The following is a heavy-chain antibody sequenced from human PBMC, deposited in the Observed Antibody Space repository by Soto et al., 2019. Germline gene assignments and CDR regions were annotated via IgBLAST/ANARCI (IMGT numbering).Heavy chain of an antibody. CDR2: VYWDDDK. D-gene: IGHD2-15*01. CDR1: GFSLIDSGVA. Sequence: QITLKESGPTLVKPTQTLTLTCSTSGFSLIDSGVAVGWIRQPPGKALDWLALVYWDDDKRYSPSLRTRLTITRDTSKIQVVLTMTNIDPVDTATYYCVHTYSDHAGYYFDFWGQGTLVTVS. V-gene: IGHV2-5*02. CDR3: VHTYSDHAGYYFDF. J-gene: IGHJ4*02.